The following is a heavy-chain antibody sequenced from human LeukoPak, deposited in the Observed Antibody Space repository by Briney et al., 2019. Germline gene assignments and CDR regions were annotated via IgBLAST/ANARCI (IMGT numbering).Heavy chain of an antibody. Sequence: EASVKVSCKASGGPFSSYAISWVRQAPGQGLEWMGRIIPIFGIANYAQKFQGRVTITADKSTSTAYMELSSLRSEDTAVYYCATVVPNDYYYYYGMDVWGQGTTVTVSS. V-gene: IGHV1-69*04. CDR2: IIPIFGIA. J-gene: IGHJ6*02. CDR3: ATVVPNDYYYYYGMDV. D-gene: IGHD2-15*01. CDR1: GGPFSSYA.